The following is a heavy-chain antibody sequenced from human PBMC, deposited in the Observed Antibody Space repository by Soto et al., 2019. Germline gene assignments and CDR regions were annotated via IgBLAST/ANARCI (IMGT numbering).Heavy chain of an antibody. V-gene: IGHV3-30-3*01. Sequence: QVQLVESGGGVVQPGRSLRLSCAASGFTFSSYAMHWVRQAPGKGLEWVAVISYDGSNKYYADSVKGRFTISRDNSKNTLYLQMNSLRAEDTAVYYCAREIPVQWLGGYYYGMDVWGQGTTVTVSS. D-gene: IGHD6-19*01. J-gene: IGHJ6*02. CDR2: ISYDGSNK. CDR3: AREIPVQWLGGYYYGMDV. CDR1: GFTFSSYA.